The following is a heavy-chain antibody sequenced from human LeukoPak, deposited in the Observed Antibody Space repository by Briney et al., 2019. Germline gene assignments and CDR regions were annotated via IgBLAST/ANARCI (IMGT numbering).Heavy chain of an antibody. CDR1: GFTFSGYW. CDR3: ATSDDSSGSD. D-gene: IGHD3-22*01. J-gene: IGHJ4*02. CDR2: INEDESVR. V-gene: IGHV3-7*01. Sequence: TGGSLRLSCVASGFTFSGYWMSWVRQAPGKGLEWVANINEDESVRHYVDSVRGRFTISRDNAKNSVFQQMNSLRDEDTALYYCATSDDSSGSDWGQGTLVTVSS.